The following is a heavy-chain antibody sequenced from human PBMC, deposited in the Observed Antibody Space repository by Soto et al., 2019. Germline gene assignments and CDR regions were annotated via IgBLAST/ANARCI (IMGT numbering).Heavy chain of an antibody. D-gene: IGHD1-26*01. V-gene: IGHV3-33*01. J-gene: IGHJ4*02. Sequence: GGSLRRSWATSGFSFSSDGIHWVRQAPGKGLERWAVKWFFAIGGNEYYADSVKGRFAISRDDSKQTAYLDMKSLRAEDTAVYYRGRDPYSGARYYLDLWGQGPQVTVSS. CDR3: GRDPYSGARYYLDL. CDR2: KWFFAIGGNE. CDR1: GFSFSSDG.